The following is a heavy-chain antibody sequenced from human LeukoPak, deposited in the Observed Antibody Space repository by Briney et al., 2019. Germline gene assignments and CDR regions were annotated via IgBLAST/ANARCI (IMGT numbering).Heavy chain of an antibody. CDR1: GGSISSDYY. V-gene: IGHV4-30-4*01. D-gene: IGHD3-9*01. CDR3: ARRGRIYYDILTGYFGVFDI. CDR2: IYYSGNT. J-gene: IGHJ3*02. Sequence: SQTLSLTCTVSGGSISSDYYWSWVRQPPGKGLEWIGYIYYSGNTYYNPSLKSRVTISVDTSKNQFSLKLSSVTAADTAVYYCARRGRIYYDILTGYFGVFDIWGQGTMVTVSS.